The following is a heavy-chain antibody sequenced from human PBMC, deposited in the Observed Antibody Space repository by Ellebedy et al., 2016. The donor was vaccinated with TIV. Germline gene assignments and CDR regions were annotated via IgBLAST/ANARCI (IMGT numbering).Heavy chain of an antibody. J-gene: IGHJ4*02. V-gene: IGHV3-30*04. CDR3: ARGGYGDYVLDC. CDR1: GFIFNNYA. CDR2: ISYDGMNK. D-gene: IGHD4-17*01. Sequence: GESLKISCAASGFIFNNYAMHCVRQAPGKGLEWVATISYDGMNKYYADSVKGRFTISRDNSENTLYLQMKSLRSDDTAMYYCARGGYGDYVLDCWGQGILVTVSS.